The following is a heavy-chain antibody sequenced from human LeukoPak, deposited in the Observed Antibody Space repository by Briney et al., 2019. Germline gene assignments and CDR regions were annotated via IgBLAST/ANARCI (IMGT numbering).Heavy chain of an antibody. D-gene: IGHD3-22*01. CDR2: IYPGDSDT. J-gene: IGHJ4*02. CDR1: GYSFTSYW. V-gene: IGHV5-51*01. CDR3: ARSYYDSSGRFYFDY. Sequence: GESLKISCKGSGYSFTSYWIGWVRQMPGKGLEWMGIIYPGDSDTRYSPSFQGQVTISADKSISTAYLQWSSLKASDTAMYYCARSYYDSSGRFYFDYWGPGTLVTVSS.